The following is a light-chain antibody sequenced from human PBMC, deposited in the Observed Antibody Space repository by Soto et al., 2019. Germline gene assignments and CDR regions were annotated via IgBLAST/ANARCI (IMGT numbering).Light chain of an antibody. CDR1: QSVLYSSNNKNY. CDR3: QQYYTSPPT. CDR2: WAS. Sequence: DIVMTQSPDSLAVSLGERATINCESSQSVLYSSNNKNYLTWYQQKPGQPPKLLIYWASTRESGVPDRFSGSGSGTDFTLSISSLQAEDVATYYCQQYYTSPPTFGQGTKVEIK. J-gene: IGKJ1*01. V-gene: IGKV4-1*01.